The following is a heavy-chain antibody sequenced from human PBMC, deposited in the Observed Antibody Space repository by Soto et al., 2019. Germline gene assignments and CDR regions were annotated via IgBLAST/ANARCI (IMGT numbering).Heavy chain of an antibody. V-gene: IGHV1-3*01. CDR2: INAGNGNT. Sequence: QVQLVQSGAEVKKPGASVKVSCKASGYTFTSYAMHWVRQAPGQRLEWMGWINAGNGNTKYSQKFQGRVTITRDTSASTAYMELSSLRSEDTAVYYCARRGQWLVAVRGWYFDLWGRGTLVTVSS. D-gene: IGHD6-19*01. J-gene: IGHJ2*01. CDR3: ARRGQWLVAVRGWYFDL. CDR1: GYTFTSYA.